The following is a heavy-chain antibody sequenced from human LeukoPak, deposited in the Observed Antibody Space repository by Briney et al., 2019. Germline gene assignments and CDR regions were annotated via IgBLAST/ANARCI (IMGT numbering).Heavy chain of an antibody. Sequence: SETLSLTCTVSCGSISSNYWSLIRQPPGKGLECIGYIYYSGSTNYNPSLKSRVTISVDTSKNQFSLKLSSVTAADTAVYYCARPSLIGYTRYEYYLDDWGQGTLVTVSS. CDR2: IYYSGST. CDR1: CGSISSNY. J-gene: IGHJ4*02. CDR3: ARPSLIGYTRYEYYLDD. D-gene: IGHD5-12*01. V-gene: IGHV4-59*01.